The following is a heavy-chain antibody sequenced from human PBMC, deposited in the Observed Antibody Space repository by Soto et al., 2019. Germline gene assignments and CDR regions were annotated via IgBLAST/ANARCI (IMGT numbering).Heavy chain of an antibody. V-gene: IGHV1-69*01. D-gene: IGHD2-2*01. CDR1: GGTFSSYA. CDR3: ARSQGSSTSLEIYYYYYYGMDV. Sequence: QVHLVQSGAEVKKPGSSVKVSCKASGGTFSSYAISWVRQAPGQGLEWMGGIIPISGTANYAQKFQGRVTITAEESTSTAYMELSSLRAEDTAVYYCARSQGSSTSLEIYYYYYYGMDVWGQGTTVTVSS. CDR2: IIPISGTA. J-gene: IGHJ6*02.